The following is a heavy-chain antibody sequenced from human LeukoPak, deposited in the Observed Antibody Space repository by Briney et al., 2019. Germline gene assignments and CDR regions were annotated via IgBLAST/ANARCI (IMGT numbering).Heavy chain of an antibody. V-gene: IGHV3-30*02. CDR2: IRYDGSNK. D-gene: IGHD3-9*01. CDR1: GFTFSSYG. Sequence: GGSLRLSCAASGFTFSSYGMHWVRQAPGKGLEWVAFIRYDGSNKYYADSVKGRFTISRDNSKYTLYLQMNSLRAEDTAVYYCAKIGGVPYYDITDAFDIWGQGTMVTVSS. CDR3: AKIGGVPYYDITDAFDI. J-gene: IGHJ3*02.